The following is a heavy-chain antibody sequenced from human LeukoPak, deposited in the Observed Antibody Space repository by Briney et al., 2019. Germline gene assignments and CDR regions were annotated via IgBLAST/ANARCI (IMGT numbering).Heavy chain of an antibody. CDR2: ISSSSGYI. Sequence: PGGSLRLSCAASEFTFSSYAMSWVRQAPGKGLEWVSSISSSSGYIYYADSVKGRFTISRDNSKNTLYLQMNSLRAEDTAVYYCAELGITMIGGVWGKGTTVTISS. V-gene: IGHV3-21*01. J-gene: IGHJ6*04. CDR3: AELGITMIGGV. D-gene: IGHD3-10*02. CDR1: EFTFSSYA.